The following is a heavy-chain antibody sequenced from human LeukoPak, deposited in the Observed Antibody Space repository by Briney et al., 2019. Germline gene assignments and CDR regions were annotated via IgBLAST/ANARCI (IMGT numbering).Heavy chain of an antibody. D-gene: IGHD4-17*01. V-gene: IGHV1-69*01. CDR1: GGTFSSYA. Sequence: SVKVSCKASGGTFSSYAISWVRQAPGRGLEWMGGIIPIFGTANYAQKFQGRVTITADESTSTAYMELSSLRSEDTAVYYCASREMGYGDPLEGAYYMDVWGKGTTVTVSS. CDR3: ASREMGYGDPLEGAYYMDV. CDR2: IIPIFGTA. J-gene: IGHJ6*03.